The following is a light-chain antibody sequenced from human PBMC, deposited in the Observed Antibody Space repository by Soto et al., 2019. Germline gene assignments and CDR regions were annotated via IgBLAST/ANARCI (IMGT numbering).Light chain of an antibody. CDR1: SSDVGGYNY. J-gene: IGLJ1*01. CDR3: TSYTSSNTLYV. Sequence: QSALTQPASVSGSPVQSITISCTGTSSDVGGYNYVSWYQHHPGKAPKLIIFEITNRPSGVSNRFSGSTSGNAASLTISGLQAEDEADYYCTSYTSSNTLYVFGTGTKVTVL. V-gene: IGLV2-14*01. CDR2: EIT.